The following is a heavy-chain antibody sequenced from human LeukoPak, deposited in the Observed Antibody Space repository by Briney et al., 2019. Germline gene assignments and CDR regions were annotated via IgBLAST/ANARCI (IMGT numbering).Heavy chain of an antibody. D-gene: IGHD3-16*02. V-gene: IGHV3-23*01. CDR3: AKSSYDYIWGSYRYYFDY. CDR2: ISGSGGST. CDR1: GFTLSSYA. Sequence: PGGSLRLSCAAPGFTLSSYAMSWVRQAPGKGLEWVSAISGSGGSTYYADSVKGRFTISRDNSKNTLYLQMNSLRAEDTAVYYCAKSSYDYIWGSYRYYFDYWGQGTLVTVSS. J-gene: IGHJ4*02.